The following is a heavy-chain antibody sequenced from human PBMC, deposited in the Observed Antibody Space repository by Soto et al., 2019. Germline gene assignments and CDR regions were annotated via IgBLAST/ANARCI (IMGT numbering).Heavy chain of an antibody. D-gene: IGHD2-15*01. J-gene: IGHJ3*02. CDR3: ARDQTPNAFDI. CDR2: IYYSGST. CDR1: GGSISSGGYY. V-gene: IGHV4-31*03. Sequence: SETLSLTCTVSGGSISSGGYYWSWTRQHPGKGLEWIGYIYYSGSTYYNPSLKSRVTISVDTSKNQFSLKLSSVTATDTAVYYCARDQTPNAFDIWGQGTMVTVSS.